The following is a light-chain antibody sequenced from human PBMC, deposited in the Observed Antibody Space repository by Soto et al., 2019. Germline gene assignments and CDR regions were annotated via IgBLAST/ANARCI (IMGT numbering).Light chain of an antibody. CDR2: KAF. CDR1: QSISSW. CDR3: QQYKSSSPYT. V-gene: IGKV1-5*03. Sequence: DIQMTQSPSTLSASVGDRVTITCRASQSISSWLAWYQQKPGTAPKLLIYKAFALESGVPSRFSGSGSGTEFTLNISSLQPGDFATYYCQQYKSSSPYTFGQGNKLEI. J-gene: IGKJ2*01.